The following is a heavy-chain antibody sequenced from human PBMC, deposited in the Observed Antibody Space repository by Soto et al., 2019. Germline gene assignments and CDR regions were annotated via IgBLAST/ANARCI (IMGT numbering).Heavy chain of an antibody. CDR3: AREGSSSDFDY. CDR1: GFTFSSYA. CDR2: ISYDGSNK. Sequence: GGSLRLSCAASGFTFSSYAMHWVRQAPGKGLEWVAVISYDGSNKYYADSVKGRFTISRDNSKNTLYLQMNSLRAEDTAVYYCAREGSSSDFDYWGQGTLVTSPQ. V-gene: IGHV3-30-3*01. D-gene: IGHD6-6*01. J-gene: IGHJ4*02.